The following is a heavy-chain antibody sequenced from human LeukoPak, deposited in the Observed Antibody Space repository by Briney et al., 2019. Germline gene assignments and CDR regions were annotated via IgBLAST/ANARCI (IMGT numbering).Heavy chain of an antibody. J-gene: IGHJ4*02. D-gene: IGHD3-3*01. CDR1: GGSISSSSYY. CDR3: AYSSGYHDY. V-gene: IGHV4-39*01. Sequence: SETLSLTCTVPGGSISSSSYYWGWIRQPPGKGLEWIGSIYYSGSTYYNPSRKSRVTISVDTSKNQFSLKLSSVTAADTAVYYCAYSSGYHDYWGQGTLVTVSS. CDR2: IYYSGST.